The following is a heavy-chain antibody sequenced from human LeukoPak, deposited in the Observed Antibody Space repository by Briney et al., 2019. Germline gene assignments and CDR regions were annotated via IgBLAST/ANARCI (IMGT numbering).Heavy chain of an antibody. CDR3: ARAARHFVNEYYFDY. D-gene: IGHD3-3*02. J-gene: IGHJ4*02. CDR1: GFTFSSYD. Sequence: PGGSLRLSCAASGFTFSSYDMHWVRQATGKGLEWVSAIGTAGDTYYPGSVKGRFTISRENAKNSLYLQMNSLRAGDTAVYYCARAARHFVNEYYFDYWGQGTLVTVSS. CDR2: IGTAGDT. V-gene: IGHV3-13*01.